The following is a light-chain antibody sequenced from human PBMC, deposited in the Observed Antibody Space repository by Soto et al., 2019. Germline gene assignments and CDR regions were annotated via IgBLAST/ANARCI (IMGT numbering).Light chain of an antibody. CDR1: QNINSW. CDR3: QQYEIYPIT. CDR2: KAS. V-gene: IGKV1-5*03. Sequence: DIQMTQSPSTLSASVGDRVTITCRASQNINSWLAWYQQKPGKAPKLLIYKASSLESGVPSRFSGSGSGTEFTXTISSLQPDDFAAYYCQQYEIYPITFGQGTRLEIK. J-gene: IGKJ5*01.